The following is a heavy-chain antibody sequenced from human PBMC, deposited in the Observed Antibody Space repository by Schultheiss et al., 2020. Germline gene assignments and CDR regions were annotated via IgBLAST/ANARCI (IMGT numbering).Heavy chain of an antibody. CDR2: IYYSGST. V-gene: IGHV4-59*12. CDR1: GGSISSYY. CDR3: ARVGPTGYYYYGMDV. J-gene: IGHJ6*02. D-gene: IGHD3/OR15-3a*01. Sequence: SETLSLTCTVSGGSISSYYWSWIRQPPGKGLEWIGYIYYSGSTYYNPSLKSRVTISVDTSKNQFSLKLSSVTAADTAVYYCARVGPTGYYYYGMDVWGQGTTVTVSS.